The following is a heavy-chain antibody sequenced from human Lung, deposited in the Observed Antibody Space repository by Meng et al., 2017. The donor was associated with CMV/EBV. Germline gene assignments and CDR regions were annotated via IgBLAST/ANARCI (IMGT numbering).Heavy chain of an antibody. Sequence: GGSLRPXXEASGFTFDDYTRHWVRQAPGKGLEWVSLISWDGGTTYYADSVKGGFSISRDNSKNSLYLQLNSLRSEDTAFYYCAKDISFHGMAIPDDWGQGXLVTVSS. CDR1: GFTFDDYT. D-gene: IGHD5-24*01. J-gene: IGHJ4*02. CDR2: ISWDGGTT. V-gene: IGHV3-43*01. CDR3: AKDISFHGMAIPDD.